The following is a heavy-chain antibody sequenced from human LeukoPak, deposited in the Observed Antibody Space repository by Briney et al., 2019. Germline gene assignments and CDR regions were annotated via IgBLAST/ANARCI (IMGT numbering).Heavy chain of an antibody. Sequence: GGSLRLSCAASGFTVSSNYMNWVRQAPGKGLEWVSVIYSGGSTYYADSVKGRFTISRDNSKNTLYLQMNSLRAEDTAVYYCARAFRDVIFDYWGQGTLVTVSS. J-gene: IGHJ4*02. V-gene: IGHV3-53*01. CDR3: ARAFRDVIFDY. CDR2: IYSGGST. CDR1: GFTVSSNY. D-gene: IGHD5-24*01.